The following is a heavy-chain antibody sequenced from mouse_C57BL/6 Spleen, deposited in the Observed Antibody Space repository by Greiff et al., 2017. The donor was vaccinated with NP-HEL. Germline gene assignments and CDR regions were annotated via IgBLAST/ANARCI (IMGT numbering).Heavy chain of an antibody. V-gene: IGHV14-4*01. CDR3: TTRVNYEDWFAY. Sequence: EVQLVESGAELVRPGASVKLSCTASGFNIKDDYMHWVKQRPEQGLEWIGWIDPENGDTEDASKFQGKATITAATSSNTAYPQLSSLTSEDTAVYYCTTRVNYEDWFAYWGQGTLVTVSA. J-gene: IGHJ3*01. D-gene: IGHD2-1*01. CDR1: GFNIKDDY. CDR2: IDPENGDT.